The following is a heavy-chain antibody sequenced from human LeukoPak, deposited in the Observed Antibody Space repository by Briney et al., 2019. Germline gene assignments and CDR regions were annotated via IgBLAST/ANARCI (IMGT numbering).Heavy chain of an antibody. CDR1: GFTVGNNY. CDR3: TGYTHKGV. J-gene: IGHJ6*02. Sequence: PGGSLRLSCTASGFTVGNNYMSWVRQAPGKGLEWVSVLYSRGDPYYADSVKGRFTISRDSSKNTLYLQMTSLRAEDTAVYYCTGYTHKGVWGQGTTVTVSS. V-gene: IGHV3-66*01. CDR2: LYSRGDP.